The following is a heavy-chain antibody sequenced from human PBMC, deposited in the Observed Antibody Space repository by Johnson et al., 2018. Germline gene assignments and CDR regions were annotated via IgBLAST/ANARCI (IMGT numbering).Heavy chain of an antibody. J-gene: IGHJ3*02. D-gene: IGHD6-13*01. Sequence: VQLVESGGVVVQPGGSLRLSCAASGFTFDDYAMHWVRQAPGKGLEWVSLISCDGGSTYYADSVTGRFTISRDNSKNSLYLQMNSLRAEDTALYYCAKDRIAEGVDAFDIWGQGTMVTVSS. V-gene: IGHV3-43D*03. CDR1: GFTFDDYA. CDR2: ISCDGGST. CDR3: AKDRIAEGVDAFDI.